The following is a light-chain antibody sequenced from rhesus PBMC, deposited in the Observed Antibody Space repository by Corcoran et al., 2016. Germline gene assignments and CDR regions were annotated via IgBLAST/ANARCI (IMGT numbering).Light chain of an antibody. J-gene: IGKJ4*01. CDR1: QTISTY. CDR2: TAS. Sequence: DIQMTQSPSSLSASVGDRVTITCRASQTISTYLAWYQQKPGKVPKVLVNTASSLESGVPSRFSGSGAGTEFSLTISSLQPEDFATYYCQQHRSLPLTFGGGTKVELK. V-gene: IGKV1S5*01. CDR3: QQHRSLPLT.